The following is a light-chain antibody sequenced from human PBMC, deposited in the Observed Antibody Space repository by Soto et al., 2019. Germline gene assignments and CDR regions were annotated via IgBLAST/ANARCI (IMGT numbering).Light chain of an antibody. J-gene: IGLJ1*01. CDR1: SSDVGSYNL. CDR2: EGN. V-gene: IGLV2-23*01. Sequence: QAVVTQPASVSGSPGQSITISCTGTSSDVGSYNLVSWYQQHPGKAPKLMVYEGNKRPSEISNRFSGSKSGNTASLTISGLQAEDEADYYCCSFAGSSAFYVFGTGTKLTVL. CDR3: CSFAGSSAFYV.